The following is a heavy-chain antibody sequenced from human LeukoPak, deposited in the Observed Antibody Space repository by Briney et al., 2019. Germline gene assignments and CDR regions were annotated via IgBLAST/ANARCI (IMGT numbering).Heavy chain of an antibody. J-gene: IGHJ4*02. CDR2: IRYDGSNK. CDR3: AKTANSSGWYVGSYFDY. V-gene: IGHV3-30*02. Sequence: GGSLRLSCAASGFTFSSYGMHWVRQAPGKGLEWVAFIRYDGSNKYYADSVKGRFTISRDNSKNTLYLQMNSLRAEDTAVYYCAKTANSSGWYVGSYFDYWGQGTLVTVSS. CDR1: GFTFSSYG. D-gene: IGHD6-19*01.